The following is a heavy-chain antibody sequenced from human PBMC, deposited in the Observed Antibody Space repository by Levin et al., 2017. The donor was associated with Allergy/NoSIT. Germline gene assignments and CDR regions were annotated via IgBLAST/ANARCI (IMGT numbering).Heavy chain of an antibody. V-gene: IGHV5-10-1*01. D-gene: IGHD2-2*01. Sequence: GESLKISCKGSGYSFTSYWISWVRQMPGKGLEWMGRIDPSDSYTNYSPSFQGHVTISADKSISTAYLQWSSLKASDTAMYYCARHLGWCSSTSCYARGEFDYWGQGTLVTVSS. CDR2: IDPSDSYT. CDR1: GYSFTSYW. J-gene: IGHJ4*02. CDR3: ARHLGWCSSTSCYARGEFDY.